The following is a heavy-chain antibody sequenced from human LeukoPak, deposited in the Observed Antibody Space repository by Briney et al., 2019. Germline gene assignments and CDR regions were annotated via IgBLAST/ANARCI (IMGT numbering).Heavy chain of an antibody. V-gene: IGHV3-11*01. CDR2: ISSSGSTI. J-gene: IGHJ3*02. Sequence: GGSLRLSCAASGFTFSDYYMSWIRQAPGKGLEWVSYISSSGSTIYYADSVKGRFTISRDNAKNSLYLQMNSLRAEDTAVYYCARAGWWELPRYAFDIWGQGTMVTVSS. CDR1: GFTFSDYY. CDR3: ARAGWWELPRYAFDI. D-gene: IGHD1-26*01.